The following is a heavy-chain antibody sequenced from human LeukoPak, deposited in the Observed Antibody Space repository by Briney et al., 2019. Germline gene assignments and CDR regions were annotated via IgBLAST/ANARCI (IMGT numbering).Heavy chain of an antibody. CDR3: ARGARDTAMVIHWFDP. Sequence: PGGSLRLSCAASGFTFSSYWMHWVRQAPGKGLVWVSRINSDGRSTSYADSVKSRFTISRDNAKNTLYLQMNSLRAEDTAVYYCARGARDTAMVIHWFDPWGQGTLVTVSS. J-gene: IGHJ5*02. CDR2: INSDGRST. D-gene: IGHD5-18*01. CDR1: GFTFSSYW. V-gene: IGHV3-74*01.